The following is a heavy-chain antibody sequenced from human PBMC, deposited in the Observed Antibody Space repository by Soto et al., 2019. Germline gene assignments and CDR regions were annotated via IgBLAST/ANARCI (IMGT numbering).Heavy chain of an antibody. J-gene: IGHJ3*02. CDR1: GGSISSSSYY. V-gene: IGHV4-39*01. D-gene: IGHD2-21*01. CDR3: ARRVAYWNAFDI. Sequence: ETLSLTCTVSGGSISSSSYYWGWIRQPPGKGLEWIGSIYYSGSTYYNPSLKSRVTISVDTSKNQFSLKLSSVTAADTAVYYCARRVAYWNAFDIWGQGTMVTVSS. CDR2: IYYSGST.